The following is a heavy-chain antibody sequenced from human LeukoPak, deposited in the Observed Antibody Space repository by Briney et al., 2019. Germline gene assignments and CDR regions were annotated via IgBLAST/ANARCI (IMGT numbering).Heavy chain of an antibody. J-gene: IGHJ6*02. D-gene: IGHD3-3*01. CDR3: ARVKGYYDFWSGQNYGMDV. CDR1: GGSFSDYY. CDR2: IYYSGST. Sequence: PSETLSLTCAVYGGSFSDYYWSWIRQPPGKGLEWIGYIYYSGSTYYNPSLKSRVTISVDTSKNQFSLKLSSVTAADTAVYYCARVKGYYDFWSGQNYGMDVWGQGTTVTVSS. V-gene: IGHV4-30-4*01.